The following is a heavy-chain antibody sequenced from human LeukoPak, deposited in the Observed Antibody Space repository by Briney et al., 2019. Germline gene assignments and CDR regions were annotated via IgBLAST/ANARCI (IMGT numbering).Heavy chain of an antibody. CDR2: ISYDGSNK. J-gene: IGHJ4*02. Sequence: GRSLRLSCAASGFTFSSYAMPWVRQAPGKGLEWVAVISYDGSNKYYADSVKGRFTISRDNSKNTLYLQMNSLRAEDTAVYYCARTSTVVTPLYDYWGQGTLVTVSS. CDR3: ARTSTVVTPLYDY. V-gene: IGHV3-30*04. D-gene: IGHD4-23*01. CDR1: GFTFSSYA.